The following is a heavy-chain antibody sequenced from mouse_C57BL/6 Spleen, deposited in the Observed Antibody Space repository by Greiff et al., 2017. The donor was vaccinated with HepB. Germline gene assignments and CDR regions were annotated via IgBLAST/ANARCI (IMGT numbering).Heavy chain of an antibody. V-gene: IGHV1-15*01. J-gene: IGHJ4*01. CDR2: IDPETGGT. CDR1: GYTFTDYE. Sequence: VQLQQSGAELVRPGASVTLSCKASGYTFTDYEMHWVKQTPVHGLEWIGAIDPETGGTAYNQKFKGKAILTADKSSSTAYMELRSLTSEDSAVYYCTRFAPRDAMDYWGQGTSVTVSS. CDR3: TRFAPRDAMDY.